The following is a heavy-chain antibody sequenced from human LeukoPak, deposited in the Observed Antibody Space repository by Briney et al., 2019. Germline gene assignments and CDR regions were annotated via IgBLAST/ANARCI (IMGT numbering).Heavy chain of an antibody. V-gene: IGHV1-8*01. CDR1: GYTFTSYD. J-gene: IGHJ5*02. CDR3: ARGVVVAATGDWFDP. CDR2: MNPNSGNT. Sequence: ASVKVSCKASGYTFTSYDINRVRQATGQGLEWMGWMNPNSGNTGYAQKFQGRVTMTRNTSISTAYMELSSLRSEDTAVYYCARGVVVAATGDWFDPWGQGTLVTVSS. D-gene: IGHD2-15*01.